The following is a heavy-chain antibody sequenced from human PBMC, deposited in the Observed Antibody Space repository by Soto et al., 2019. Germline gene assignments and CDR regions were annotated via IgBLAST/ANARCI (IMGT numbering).Heavy chain of an antibody. V-gene: IGHV1-24*01. J-gene: IGHJ4*02. CDR1: GYTLTELS. Sequence: VASVKVSCKVSGYTLTELSMHWVRQAPGKGLEWMGGFDPEDGETIYAQKFQGRVTMTEDTSTDTAYMELSSLRSEDTAVYYCASSPYSGSYYRDYWGQGTLVTVSS. CDR2: FDPEDGET. D-gene: IGHD1-26*01. CDR3: ASSPYSGSYYRDY.